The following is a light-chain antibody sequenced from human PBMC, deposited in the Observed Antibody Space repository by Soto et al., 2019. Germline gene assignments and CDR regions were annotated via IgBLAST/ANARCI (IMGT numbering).Light chain of an antibody. J-gene: IGLJ1*01. CDR3: LLSYSGALYV. CDR1: TGAVTSGHY. CDR2: DTS. Sequence: QTVVTQEPSLTVSPGGTVTLTCGSSTGAVTSGHYPYWFQQKPGQAPRTLIYDTSNKHSWTPARFSDSLLGGKAALTLSGAQPEDEAEYYCLLSYSGALYVFGTGTKVTVL. V-gene: IGLV7-46*01.